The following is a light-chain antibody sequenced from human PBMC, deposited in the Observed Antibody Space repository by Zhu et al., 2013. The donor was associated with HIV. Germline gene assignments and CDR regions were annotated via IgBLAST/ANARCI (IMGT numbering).Light chain of an antibody. V-gene: IGKV1-5*01. CDR3: QHVNNNAA. CDR1: QNVDGW. CDR2: AAS. J-gene: IGKJ3*01. Sequence: DVLMTQSPSTLSASVGDRVTVTCRASQNVDGWLAWYQQKPGKAPTLLVYAASTTQYGVPSRFGGRGSGTEFTLTIDSLQPEDFATYYCQHVNNNAAFGPGTKVDV.